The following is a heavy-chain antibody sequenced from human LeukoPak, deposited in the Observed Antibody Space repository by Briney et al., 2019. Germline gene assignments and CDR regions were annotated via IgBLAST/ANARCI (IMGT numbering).Heavy chain of an antibody. J-gene: IGHJ4*02. V-gene: IGHV4-34*01. CDR3: AGILLDTARRDYFDY. CDR2: INHSGST. D-gene: IGHD5-18*01. Sequence: SETLSLTCAVYGGSFSGYYWSWIRQPPGKGLEWIGEINHSGSTNYNPSLKSRVTISVDTSKNQFSPKLSSVTAADTAVYYCAGILLDTARRDYFDYWGQGTLVTVSS. CDR1: GGSFSGYY.